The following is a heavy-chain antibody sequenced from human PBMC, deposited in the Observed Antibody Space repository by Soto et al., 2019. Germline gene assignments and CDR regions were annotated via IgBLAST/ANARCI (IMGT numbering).Heavy chain of an antibody. CDR3: ARDRSGSYYHPLDY. V-gene: IGHV3-33*01. J-gene: IGHJ4*02. CDR2: IWYDGSNK. Sequence: GSLRLSCAASGFTFSSYGMHWVRQAPGKGLEWVAVIWYDGSNKYYADSVKGRFTISRDNSKNTLYLQMNSLRAEDTAVYYCARDRSGSYYHPLDYWGQGTLVTVSS. CDR1: GFTFSSYG. D-gene: IGHD1-26*01.